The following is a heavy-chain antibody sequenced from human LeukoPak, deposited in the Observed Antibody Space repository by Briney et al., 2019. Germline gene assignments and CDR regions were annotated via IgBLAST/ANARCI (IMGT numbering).Heavy chain of an antibody. D-gene: IGHD2-2*01. Sequence: GESLRLSCAASGFTFNSYAFNWVRQAPGKGLEWVSTISGSSGNTYYADSVKGRFTFSRDNSKNTLYLQMNSLKAEDTAVYYCAKGGRYCSSTSCYASWFDPWGQGTLVTVSS. CDR3: AKGGRYCSSTSCYASWFDP. CDR1: GFTFNSYA. CDR2: ISGSSGNT. V-gene: IGHV3-23*01. J-gene: IGHJ5*02.